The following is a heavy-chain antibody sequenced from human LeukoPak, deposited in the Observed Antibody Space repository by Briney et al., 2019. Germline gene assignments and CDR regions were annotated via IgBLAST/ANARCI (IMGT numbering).Heavy chain of an antibody. CDR1: GFTFSSYE. D-gene: IGHD2-8*01. J-gene: IGHJ5*02. Sequence: PGGSLRLSCAASGFTFSSYEMNWVRQAPGKGLEWVSYISSRGSAIYYADSVKGRFTISRDNSKNTLYLQVNSLRAEDTAVYYCTRDPRTRGVYNWFDPWGQGTLVTVSS. CDR2: ISSRGSAI. V-gene: IGHV3-48*03. CDR3: TRDPRTRGVYNWFDP.